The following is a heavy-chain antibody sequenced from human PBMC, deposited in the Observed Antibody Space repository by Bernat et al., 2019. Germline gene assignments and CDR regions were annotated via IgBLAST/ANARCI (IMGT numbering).Heavy chain of an antibody. CDR3: ATGSAGYYYYGMDV. CDR1: GFTFSSYA. J-gene: IGHJ6*02. D-gene: IGHD4-17*01. CDR2: ISSSGGST. V-gene: IGHV3-23*01. Sequence: EVQLLESGGGLVQPGGSLRLSCAASGFTFSSYAMSWVRQAPGKGLEWVSAISSSGGSTYYADSVKGRFTIARDNSKNTLYLQMNSLRAEDTAVYYCATGSAGYYYYGMDVWGQGTTVTVSS.